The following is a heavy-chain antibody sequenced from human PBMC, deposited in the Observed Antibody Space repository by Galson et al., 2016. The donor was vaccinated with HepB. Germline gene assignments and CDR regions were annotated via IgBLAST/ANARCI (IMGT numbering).Heavy chain of an antibody. CDR1: GFPFKNSI. J-gene: IGHJ4*02. D-gene: IGHD4-17*01. CDR3: ARRYGDYFDY. V-gene: IGHV3-48*01. CDR2: MSSHALPI. Sequence: SLRLSCAASGFPFKNSIMNWVRQAPGRGLEWISSMSSHALPINYADSVKGRFAISRDDTRNSLYLQMHSLRGEDTALYYCARRYGDYFDYWGQGTLVTVSS.